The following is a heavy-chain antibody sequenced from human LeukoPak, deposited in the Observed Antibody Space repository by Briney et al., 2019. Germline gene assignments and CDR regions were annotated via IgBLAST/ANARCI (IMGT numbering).Heavy chain of an antibody. D-gene: IGHD2-2*02. CDR1: GGSISSYY. CDR2: IYYSGST. CDR3: ARDPRGYCSSTSCYTDWFDP. V-gene: IGHV4-59*01. J-gene: IGHJ5*02. Sequence: SETLSLTCTVSGGSISSYYWSWVRQPPGKGLEWIGYIYYSGSTNYNPSLKSRVTISVDTSKNQFSLKLSSVTAADTAVYYCARDPRGYCSSTSCYTDWFDPWGQGTLVTVSS.